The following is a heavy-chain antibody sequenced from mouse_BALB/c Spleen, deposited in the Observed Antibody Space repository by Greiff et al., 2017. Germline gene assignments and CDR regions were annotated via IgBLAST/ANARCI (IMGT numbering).Heavy chain of an antibody. Sequence: DVQLQESGAELVKPGASVKLSCTASGFNIKDTYMHWVKQRPEQGLEWIGRIDPANGNTKYDPKFQGKATITADTSSNTAYLQLSSLTSEDTAVYYCARSYGKGGHAMDYWGQGTSVTVSS. CDR3: ARSYGKGGHAMDY. V-gene: IGHV14-3*02. CDR1: GFNIKDTY. J-gene: IGHJ4*01. D-gene: IGHD2-1*01. CDR2: IDPANGNT.